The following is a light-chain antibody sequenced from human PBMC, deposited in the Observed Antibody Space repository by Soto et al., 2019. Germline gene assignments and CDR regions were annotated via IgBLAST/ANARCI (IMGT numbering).Light chain of an antibody. Sequence: DVVMTQSPLSLPVTLGQPPSISCTSRQSLLYHIGETLLPWYQQRPGQPPRRLIYSVSTRASGIPDRFSGSGSGTDFTLTISRVEAEDVAVYYCLQGMNWPITFGQGTRLEIK. CDR3: LQGMNWPIT. CDR1: QSLLYHIGETL. CDR2: SVS. V-gene: IGKV2-30*01. J-gene: IGKJ5*01.